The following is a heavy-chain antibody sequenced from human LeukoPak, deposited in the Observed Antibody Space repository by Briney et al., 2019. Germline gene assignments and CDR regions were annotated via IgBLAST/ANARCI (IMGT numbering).Heavy chain of an antibody. CDR3: ARVRYSSSPPYSYYYYMDV. D-gene: IGHD6-6*01. Sequence: SETLSLTCTVSGDSISSNSYYWGWIRQPPGKGLEWIGNIHYSGSTYYNPSLKSRVTISVDTSKNQFSLKVSSVTAADTAVYYCARVRYSSSPPYSYYYYMDVWVKGTTVTVSS. J-gene: IGHJ6*03. CDR2: IHYSGST. V-gene: IGHV4-39*01. CDR1: GDSISSNSYY.